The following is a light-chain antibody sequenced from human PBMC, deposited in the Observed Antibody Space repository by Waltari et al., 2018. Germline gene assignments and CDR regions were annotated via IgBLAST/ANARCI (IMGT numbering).Light chain of an antibody. CDR3: QAWDSSPHVV. CDR1: KLGEKT. Sequence: SYELTQPPSVSVSPGQTVSISCSGEKLGEKTLCWYQQKPGQSPTLVIYQNNMRPSGIPERFSGSNSGNTATLTISGTQPMDGADYYCQAWDSSPHVVFGGGTKLTVL. J-gene: IGLJ2*01. CDR2: QNN. V-gene: IGLV3-1*01.